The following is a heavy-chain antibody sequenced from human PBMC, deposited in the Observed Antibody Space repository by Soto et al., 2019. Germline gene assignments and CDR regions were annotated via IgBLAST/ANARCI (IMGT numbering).Heavy chain of an antibody. CDR1: GFTFSSYT. V-gene: IGHV3-21*04. CDR2: ISSSYYI. Sequence: GGSLRLSCAASGFTFSSYTMKWVRQAPGKGLEWVASISSSYYIKYADSVKGQVTISADKSISTTFLQWSSLKASDTAMYYCARRGQYCGTSTCRFDPWGQGTLVTVSS. J-gene: IGHJ5*02. CDR3: ARRGQYCGTSTCRFDP. D-gene: IGHD2-21*01.